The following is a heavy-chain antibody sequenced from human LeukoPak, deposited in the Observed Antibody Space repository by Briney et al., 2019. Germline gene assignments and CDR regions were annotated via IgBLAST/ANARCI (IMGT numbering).Heavy chain of an antibody. J-gene: IGHJ4*02. Sequence: PGGSLRLSCTASGFTFGDYAMSWFRQAPGKGLEWVGFIRSKAYGGTTEYAASVKGRFTISRDDSKSIAYLQMNSLKTEDTAVYYCTRDPGWELLMGEIFFDYWGQGTLVTVSS. D-gene: IGHD1-26*01. CDR1: GFTFGDYA. CDR3: TRDPGWELLMGEIFFDY. CDR2: IRSKAYGGTT. V-gene: IGHV3-49*03.